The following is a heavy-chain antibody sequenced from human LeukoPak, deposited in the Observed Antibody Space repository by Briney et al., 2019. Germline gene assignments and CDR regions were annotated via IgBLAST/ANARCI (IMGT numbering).Heavy chain of an antibody. J-gene: IGHJ4*02. CDR3: AKGLAATSGYLELDY. CDR1: GFTFSSYA. D-gene: IGHD3-22*01. CDR2: ISGSGGSM. Sequence: GGSVRLSCAASGFTFSSYAMSWVRQAPGKGLDWVSAISGSGGSMYYADSVKGRFTISRDNSKNTLYLQMNSLRGEDTAVYYCAKGLAATSGYLELDYWGQGTLVSASS. V-gene: IGHV3-23*01.